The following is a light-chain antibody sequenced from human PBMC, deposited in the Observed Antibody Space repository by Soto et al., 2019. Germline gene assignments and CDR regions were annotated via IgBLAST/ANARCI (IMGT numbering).Light chain of an antibody. CDR3: QQYKNYPLT. J-gene: IGKJ4*01. CDR1: QSLTSW. CDR2: KAS. V-gene: IGKV1-5*03. Sequence: DIPMTQSPSTLSASVGDRVTITCRASQSLTSWLAWYQQKPGKAPKLLIYKASSLESGVPSRFSGSESGTEFTLTISSLQPDDFATYYCQQYKNYPLTFGGGTMAEIK.